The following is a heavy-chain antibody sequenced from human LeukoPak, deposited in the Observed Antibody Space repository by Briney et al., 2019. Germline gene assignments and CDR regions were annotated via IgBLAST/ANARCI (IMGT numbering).Heavy chain of an antibody. V-gene: IGHV3-21*01. CDR1: GFTFSSYS. Sequence: GGSLRLSCAASGFTFSSYSMNWVRQAPGKGLEWVSSISSSSTYTYYADSVKGRFTISRDNSKNTLYLQMNSLRAEDTAVYYCAKDRRSYYGSGIDYWGQGTLVTVSS. CDR2: ISSSSTYT. D-gene: IGHD3-10*01. J-gene: IGHJ4*02. CDR3: AKDRRSYYGSGIDY.